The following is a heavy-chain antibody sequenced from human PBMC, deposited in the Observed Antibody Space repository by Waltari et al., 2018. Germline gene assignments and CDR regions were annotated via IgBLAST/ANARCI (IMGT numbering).Heavy chain of an antibody. CDR2: IKQDGSEK. CDR1: GFTFSRSW. J-gene: IGHJ5*02. CDR3: ARDFIAAAGSLNWFDP. V-gene: IGHV3-7*01. Sequence: EVQLVESGGGLVQPGGSLRLSCAASGFTFSRSWMSWVRQSPGKGLEWVANIKQDGSEKYYVDAVKGRFTISRDNAKNSLYLQMNSLRAEDTAVYYCARDFIAAAGSLNWFDPWGQGTLVTVSS. D-gene: IGHD6-13*01.